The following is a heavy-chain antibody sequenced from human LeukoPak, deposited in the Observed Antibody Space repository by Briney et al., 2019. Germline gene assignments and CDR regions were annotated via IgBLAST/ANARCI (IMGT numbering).Heavy chain of an antibody. CDR3: ARDEEILYGGNSFDY. V-gene: IGHV3-30-3*01. Sequence: GGSLRLSCAASGFTFSSYAMHWVRQAPGKGLEWVAVISYDGSNKYYADSVKGRFTISRDNSKNTLYLQMNSLRAEDTAVYYCARDEEILYGGNSFDYWGQGTLVTVSS. CDR2: ISYDGSNK. D-gene: IGHD4-23*01. J-gene: IGHJ4*02. CDR1: GFTFSSYA.